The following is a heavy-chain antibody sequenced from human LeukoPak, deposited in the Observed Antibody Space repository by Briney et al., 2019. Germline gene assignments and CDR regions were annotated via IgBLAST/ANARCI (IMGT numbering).Heavy chain of an antibody. CDR3: ARRKRGYSYGYYYYYGMDV. Sequence: SETLSLTCTVSGGSISTSSDYWGWIRQPPGKGLEWIGSIYYSGSTYYNPSLKSRVTISVDTSKNQFSLKLSSVTAADTAVYYCARRKRGYSYGYYYYYGMDVWGQGTTVTVSS. V-gene: IGHV4-39*01. J-gene: IGHJ6*02. CDR2: IYYSGST. D-gene: IGHD5-18*01. CDR1: GGSISTSSDY.